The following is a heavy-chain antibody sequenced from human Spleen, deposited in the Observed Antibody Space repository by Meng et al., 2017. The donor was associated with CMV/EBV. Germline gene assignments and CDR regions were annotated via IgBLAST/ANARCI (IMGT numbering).Heavy chain of an antibody. J-gene: IGHJ6*02. CDR2: IIPIFGTA. CDR3: ATQGYYDFWSGFHDYYGMDV. CDR1: SYS. Sequence: SYSISWVRQAPGQGLEWMGGIIPIFGTANYAQKFQGRVTITTDESTSTAYMELSSLRSEDTAVYYCATQGYYDFWSGFHDYYGMDVWGQGTTVTVSS. V-gene: IGHV1-69*05. D-gene: IGHD3-3*01.